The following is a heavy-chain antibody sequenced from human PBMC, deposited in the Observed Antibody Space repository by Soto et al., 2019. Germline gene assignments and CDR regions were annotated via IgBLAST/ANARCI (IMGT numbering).Heavy chain of an antibody. Sequence: SGPPLVNPTQTLTLTCPFSGFSLSLSTPGMRVSCILQPPGKALEWLARIDWDADKFYSTSLRTRLTISKDTSKNQVVLTMTNMDPADTATYYCARTSRRDGYNYGMDVWGQGTTVTAP. CDR3: ARTSRRDGYNYGMDV. CDR1: GFSLSLSTPGMR. CDR2: IDWDADK. J-gene: IGHJ6*02. V-gene: IGHV2-70*04.